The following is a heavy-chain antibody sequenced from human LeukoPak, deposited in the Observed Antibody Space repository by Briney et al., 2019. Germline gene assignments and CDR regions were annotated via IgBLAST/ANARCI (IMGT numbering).Heavy chain of an antibody. J-gene: IGHJ3*02. V-gene: IGHV3-49*03. D-gene: IGHD3-22*01. CDR1: GFTFGDYA. CDR3: TLTHSYDSSGYLPFDAFDI. CDR2: IRSKAYGGTT. Sequence: GGSLRLSCTASGFTFGDYAMSWFRQAPGKGLEWVGFIRSKAYGGTTEYAASVKGRFTISRDDSKSIAYLQMNSLKTEDTAVYYCTLTHSYDSSGYLPFDAFDIWGQGTMVTVSS.